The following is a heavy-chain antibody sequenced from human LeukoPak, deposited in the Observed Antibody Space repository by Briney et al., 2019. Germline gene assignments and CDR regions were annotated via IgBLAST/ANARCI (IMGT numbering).Heavy chain of an antibody. D-gene: IGHD6-6*01. CDR1: SGSVNSYY. Sequence: SETLSLTCTVSSGSVNSYYWSWIRQPPGKGLEWIGYIYYSGSTNYNPSLKSRVTISVDTSKNQFSLKLSSVTAADTAVYYCARDAVDAYSSAYYFDYGGQGTLVTVSS. CDR3: ARDAVDAYSSAYYFDY. V-gene: IGHV4-59*02. CDR2: IYYSGST. J-gene: IGHJ4*02.